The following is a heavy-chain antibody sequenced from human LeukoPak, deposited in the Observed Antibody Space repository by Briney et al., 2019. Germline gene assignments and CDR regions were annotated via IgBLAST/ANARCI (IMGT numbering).Heavy chain of an antibody. CDR2: ISYDGSNK. Sequence: PGRSLRLSCAASGFTFSSYAMHWVRQAPGKGLEWVAVISYDGSNKYYADSVKGRFTISRDNSKNTLYVQMNSLRAEDTAVYYCAKWSRTAVAGPLGYFDYWGQGTLVILSS. CDR3: AKWSRTAVAGPLGYFDY. CDR1: GFTFSSYA. J-gene: IGHJ4*02. V-gene: IGHV3-30-3*02. D-gene: IGHD6-19*01.